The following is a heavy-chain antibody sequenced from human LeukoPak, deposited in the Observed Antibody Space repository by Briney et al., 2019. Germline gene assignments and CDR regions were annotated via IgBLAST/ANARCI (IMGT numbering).Heavy chain of an antibody. V-gene: IGHV3-21*04. J-gene: IGHJ6*03. CDR1: GFTFSSYS. D-gene: IGHD2-2*01. Sequence: GGSLRLSCAASGFTFSSYSMNWVRQAPGKGLEWVSSISSSSSYIYYADSVKGRFTISRDNAKNSLYLQMNSLRAEDTAVYYCARGKYYPCRSTSCYRHYYYYMDVWGKGTTVTTSS. CDR2: ISSSSSYI. CDR3: ARGKYYPCRSTSCYRHYYYYMDV.